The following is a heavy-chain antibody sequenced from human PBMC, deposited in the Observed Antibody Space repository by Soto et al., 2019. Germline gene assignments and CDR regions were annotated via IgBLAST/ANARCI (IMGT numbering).Heavy chain of an antibody. V-gene: IGHV1-18*01. Sequence: ASVKVSCKASGYTFTSYGISWVRQAPGQGLEWMGWISAYNGNTNYAQKLQGRVTMTTDTSTSTAYMELRSLRSDDTAVYYCARGPDSSGYYFDFDYWGQGTLVTVSS. D-gene: IGHD3-22*01. CDR1: GYTFTSYG. J-gene: IGHJ4*02. CDR2: ISAYNGNT. CDR3: ARGPDSSGYYFDFDY.